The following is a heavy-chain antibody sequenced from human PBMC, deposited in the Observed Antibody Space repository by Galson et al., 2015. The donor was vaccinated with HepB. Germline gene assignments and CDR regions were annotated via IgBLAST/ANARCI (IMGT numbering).Heavy chain of an antibody. CDR3: ATVLFGSGAYWTFEM. CDR2: ISTNGANI. V-gene: IGHV3-48*04. D-gene: IGHD2-15*01. CDR1: GFTFSRHT. Sequence: LRLSCAAPGFTFSRHTMSWVRQTPGQGLQWLSYISTNGANIHYVDSVKGRFTVARDNAKNTVFLQMNSLRAEDTAVYYCATVLFGSGAYWTFEMWGQGTLVTVSS. J-gene: IGHJ3*02.